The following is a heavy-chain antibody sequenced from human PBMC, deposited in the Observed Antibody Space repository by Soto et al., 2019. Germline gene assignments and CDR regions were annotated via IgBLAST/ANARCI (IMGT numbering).Heavy chain of an antibody. Sequence: QVQLVQSGAEVKKPGASVKVSCKASGYTFTSYYMHWVRQSPGQGLEWMGIINPSGGSTSYAQKFQGRVTMTRDTSTITVDMELSSLRSEDTAVYYCARARRRDYDYVWGSYPLGYWCQGTLVTVSS. D-gene: IGHD3-16*02. CDR3: ARARRRDYDYVWGSYPLGY. CDR1: GYTFTSYY. J-gene: IGHJ4*02. V-gene: IGHV1-46*01. CDR2: INPSGGST.